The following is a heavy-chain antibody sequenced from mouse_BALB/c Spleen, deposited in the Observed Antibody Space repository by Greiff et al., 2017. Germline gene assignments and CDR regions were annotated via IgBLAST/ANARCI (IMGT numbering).Heavy chain of an antibody. Sequence: EVKLQESGGGLVQPGGSRKLSCAASGFTFSSFGMHWVRQAPEKGLEWVAYISSGSSTIYYADTVKGRFTISRDNPKNTLFLQMTSLRSEDTAMYYGARRGELRLLAWFAYWGQGTLVTVSA. V-gene: IGHV5-17*02. D-gene: IGHD1-2*01. J-gene: IGHJ3*01. CDR2: ISSGSSTI. CDR3: ARRGELRLLAWFAY. CDR1: GFTFSSFG.